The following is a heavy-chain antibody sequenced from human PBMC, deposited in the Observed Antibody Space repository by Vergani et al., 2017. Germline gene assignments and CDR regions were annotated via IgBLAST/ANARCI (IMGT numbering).Heavy chain of an antibody. CDR2: IIPIFGTA. CDR3: ARQIMVRGEENWFDP. J-gene: IGHJ5*02. D-gene: IGHD3-10*01. Sequence: QVQLVQSGAEVKKPGSSVKVSCKASGGTFSSYAISWVRQAPGQGLEWMGGIIPIFGTANYAQKFQGRVTMTTDTSTSTAYMELRSLRSDDTAVYYCARQIMVRGEENWFDPWGQGTLVTVSS. V-gene: IGHV1-69*06. CDR1: GGTFSSYA.